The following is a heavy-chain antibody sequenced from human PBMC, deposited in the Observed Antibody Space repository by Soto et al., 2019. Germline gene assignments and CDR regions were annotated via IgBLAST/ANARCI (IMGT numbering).Heavy chain of an antibody. V-gene: IGHV3-23*01. Sequence: EVQLLESGGGLVQPGGALRLSCAASGFTFSSHAMSWVRQAPGKGLEWISSISAGSEGAYYADSVKGRFTISRDNSNNTRYLQMNSLRAEDTAVYYCARELWGYLHWGQGTLVTVSS. CDR3: ARELWGYLH. CDR1: GFTFSSHA. CDR2: ISAGSEGA. D-gene: IGHD2-21*01. J-gene: IGHJ4*02.